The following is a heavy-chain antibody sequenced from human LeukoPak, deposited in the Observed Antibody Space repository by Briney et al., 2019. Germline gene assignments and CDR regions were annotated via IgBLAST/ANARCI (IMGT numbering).Heavy chain of an antibody. CDR3: ARDAVTAY. J-gene: IGHJ4*02. CDR2: IKEDGSEK. CDR1: GFTFSSFW. V-gene: IGHV3-7*01. Sequence: GGSLRLSCAASGFTFSSFWMSWVRQAPGKGLEWVANIKEDGSEKYYVDSVKGRFTISRDNAKNSLFLQMNSLRTEDTAVYYCARDAVTAYWGQGTLVTVSS. D-gene: IGHD1-14*01.